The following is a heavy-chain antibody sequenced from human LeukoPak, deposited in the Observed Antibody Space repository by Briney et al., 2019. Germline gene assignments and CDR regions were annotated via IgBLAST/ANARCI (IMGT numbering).Heavy chain of an antibody. CDR1: GGTFLSYS. V-gene: IGHV1-69*06. CDR2: IIPIFGTA. J-gene: IGHJ6*03. CDR3: ARGHYYYYYMDV. Sequence: SSVTVSCKPSGGTFLSYSISWVGQAPPQGLEWMGGIIPIFGTANYAQKFQGRVTITADKSTSTAYMELSSLRSEDTAVYYCARGHYYYYYMDVWGKGTTVTVSS.